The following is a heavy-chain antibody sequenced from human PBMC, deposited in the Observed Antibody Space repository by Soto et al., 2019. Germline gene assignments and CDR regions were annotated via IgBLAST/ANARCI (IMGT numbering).Heavy chain of an antibody. V-gene: IGHV4-34*01. D-gene: IGHD6-13*01. CDR2: INHSGST. Sequence: SETLSLTCAVYGGSFSGYYWSWIRQPPGKGLEWIGEINHSGSTNYNPSLKSRVTISVDTSKNQFSLKLSSVTAADTAVYYCARGSSWYNWFDPWGQGTLVTVSS. J-gene: IGHJ5*02. CDR1: GGSFSGYY. CDR3: ARGSSWYNWFDP.